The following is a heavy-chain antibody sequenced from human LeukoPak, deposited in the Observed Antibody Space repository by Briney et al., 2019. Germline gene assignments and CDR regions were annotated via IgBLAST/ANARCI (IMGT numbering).Heavy chain of an antibody. J-gene: IGHJ4*02. CDR2: NRSKAYGGTT. CDR1: GFTLGDYA. Sequence: PGGSLRLSCTASGFTLGDYAMSWFRPAPGEGREWVGFNRSKAYGGTTEYAASVKGRFTISRDDSKSIAYLQMNSLKTEDTAVYYCTRYSSSSGTDYWGQGTVVTVSS. D-gene: IGHD6-6*01. CDR3: TRYSSSSGTDY. V-gene: IGHV3-49*03.